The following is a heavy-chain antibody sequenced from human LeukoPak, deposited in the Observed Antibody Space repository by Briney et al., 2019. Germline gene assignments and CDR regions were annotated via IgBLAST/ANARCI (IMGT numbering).Heavy chain of an antibody. CDR2: FDPEDGET. V-gene: IGHV1-24*01. D-gene: IGHD3-22*01. Sequence: GASVKLSCTVSVYTLTELSMTSGRQSARHRRECLGGFDPEDGETIYAQKFQGRVTMTEDTSTDTVYMELSSLRSEDTAVYYCATVTYYYDSSGYFFWGQGTLVTVSS. CDR3: ATVTYYYDSSGYFF. J-gene: IGHJ4*02. CDR1: VYTLTELS.